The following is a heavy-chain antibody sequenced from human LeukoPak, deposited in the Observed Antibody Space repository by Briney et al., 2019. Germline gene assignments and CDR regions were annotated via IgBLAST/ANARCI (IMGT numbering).Heavy chain of an antibody. CDR1: GFTFSSYE. V-gene: IGHV3-48*03. Sequence: GGSLRLSCAASGFTFSSYEMNWVRQAPGKGLEWLSYISSNGYTIYYADSVKGRFTISRDNAKNSLYPQMNSLRAEDTAVYYCARLRIQLFDPWGQGTLVTVSS. D-gene: IGHD5-18*01. J-gene: IGHJ5*02. CDR2: ISSNGYTI. CDR3: ARLRIQLFDP.